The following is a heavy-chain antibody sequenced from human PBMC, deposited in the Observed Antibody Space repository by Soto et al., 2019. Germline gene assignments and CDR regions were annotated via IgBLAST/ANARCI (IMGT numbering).Heavy chain of an antibody. J-gene: IGHJ5*02. CDR2: IYYSGST. V-gene: IGHV4-31*03. Sequence: QVQLQESGPGLVKPSQTLSLTCTVSGGSISSGGYYWSWIRQHPGKGPEWIGYIYYSGSTYYNPSLKSRVTISVDTSKNQFSLKLSSVTAADTAVYYCARGKGPLLCPWFDPWGQGTLVTVSS. D-gene: IGHD2-2*01. CDR3: ARGKGPLLCPWFDP. CDR1: GGSISSGGYY.